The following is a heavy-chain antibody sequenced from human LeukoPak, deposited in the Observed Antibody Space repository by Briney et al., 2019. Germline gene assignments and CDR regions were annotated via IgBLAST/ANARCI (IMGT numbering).Heavy chain of an antibody. CDR2: INPSGGST. Sequence: ASVKVSCKASGDTFSSYYMHWVRQAPGQGLEWMGIINPSGGSTNYAQKFQGRLTMTRDMSTSTVYMELRSLRSDDTAVYYCARDGHRTYYYDTSTYRFDYWGQGTLVTVSS. V-gene: IGHV1-46*01. CDR1: GDTFSSYY. CDR3: ARDGHRTYYYDTSTYRFDY. J-gene: IGHJ4*02. D-gene: IGHD3-22*01.